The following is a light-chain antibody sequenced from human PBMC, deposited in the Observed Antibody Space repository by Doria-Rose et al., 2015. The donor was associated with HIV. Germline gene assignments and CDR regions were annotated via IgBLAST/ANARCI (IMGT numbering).Light chain of an antibody. V-gene: IGKV3-20*01. CDR1: QSFSSTY. J-gene: IGKJ1*01. CDR2: DGS. Sequence: TQSPGTLSLSPGERATLSCRASQSFSSTYLAWYQQNPDQAPSLLIYDGSTRAAGIPDRFSASGSGTDFTLTINRLEPEDFALYYCHQYGTSWTFGRGTKVEI. CDR3: HQYGTSWT.